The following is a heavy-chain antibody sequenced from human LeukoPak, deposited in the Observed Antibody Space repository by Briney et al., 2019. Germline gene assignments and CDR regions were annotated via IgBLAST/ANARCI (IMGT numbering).Heavy chain of an antibody. J-gene: IGHJ3*02. CDR1: GGSISSYY. D-gene: IGHD6-6*01. Sequence: SETLSLTCTVSGGSISSYYWSWIRQPPGKGLEWIGYIYYSGSTNYNPSLKSRVTISVDTSKNQFSLKLSPVTAADTAVYYCARDLSEYDAFDIWGQGTMVTVSS. CDR3: ARDLSEYDAFDI. CDR2: IYYSGST. V-gene: IGHV4-59*01.